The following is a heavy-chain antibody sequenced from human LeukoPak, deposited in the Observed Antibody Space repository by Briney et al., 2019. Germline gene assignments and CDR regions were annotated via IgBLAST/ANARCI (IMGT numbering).Heavy chain of an antibody. V-gene: IGHV1-2*02. CDR3: ARDLFWTGYYYFDF. Sequence: ASVKVSCKTSGFTFTGYYFHWMRQAPGQGLEWMGSIDANSGGTEYAQKFQGRVTMTRDTSLSTAYMEVTSQTSDDTAVYYCARDLFWTGYYYFDFWGQGTLVTVSS. CDR1: GFTFTGYY. J-gene: IGHJ4*02. CDR2: IDANSGGT. D-gene: IGHD3/OR15-3a*01.